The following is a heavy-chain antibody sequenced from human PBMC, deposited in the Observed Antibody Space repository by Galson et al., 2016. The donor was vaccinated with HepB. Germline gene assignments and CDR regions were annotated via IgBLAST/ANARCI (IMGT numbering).Heavy chain of an antibody. Sequence: SLRLSCAASGFRFSSYSIHWGRQTPDKGLECVAIISDDGKKTYYGDSGKGRFSISIDNSKNTLYLQMSSLRVGDKGIYYCAREGWQAGDAYDIWGQGTMVTVS. CDR3: AREGWQAGDAYDI. CDR2: ISDDGKKT. CDR1: GFRFSSYS. D-gene: IGHD5-24*01. J-gene: IGHJ3*02. V-gene: IGHV3-30*04.